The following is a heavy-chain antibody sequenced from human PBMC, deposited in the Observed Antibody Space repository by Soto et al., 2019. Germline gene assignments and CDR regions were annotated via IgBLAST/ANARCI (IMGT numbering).Heavy chain of an antibody. CDR1: GFTFSSYA. CDR2: ISGSGGST. Sequence: GGSLRLSCAASGFTFSSYAMSWVRQAPGKGLEWVSAISGSGGSTYYADSVKGRFTISRDNAKNSLYLQMNSLRVEDTAVYYCARTAIVADTEVYDYSGQGTLVTVSS. CDR3: ARTAIVADTEVYDY. J-gene: IGHJ4*02. V-gene: IGHV3-23*01. D-gene: IGHD6-19*01.